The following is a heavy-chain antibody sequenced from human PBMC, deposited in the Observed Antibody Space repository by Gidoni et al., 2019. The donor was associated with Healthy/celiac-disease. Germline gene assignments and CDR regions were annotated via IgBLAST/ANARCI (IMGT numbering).Heavy chain of an antibody. Sequence: QITLKESGPTLVKPTQTPTLTCTFSGFSLSTSGVGVGWIRQPPGKALEWLALIYWDDDKRYSPSLKSRLTITKDTSKNQVVLTMTNMDPVDTATYYCAHRQGVDSGWPLGSFDYWGQGTLVTVSS. J-gene: IGHJ4*02. CDR1: GFSLSTSGVG. V-gene: IGHV2-5*02. CDR3: AHRQGVDSGWPLGSFDY. D-gene: IGHD6-19*01. CDR2: IYWDDDK.